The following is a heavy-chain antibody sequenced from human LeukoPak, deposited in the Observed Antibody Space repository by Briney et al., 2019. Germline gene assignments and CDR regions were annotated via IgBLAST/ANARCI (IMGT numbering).Heavy chain of an antibody. J-gene: IGHJ3*02. CDR3: ANTKRITMIGGAFDI. CDR2: IYYTGST. Sequence: SETLSLTCTVSGGSISNYYWSWIRQPPGKGLEWIGYIYYTGSTNYNPSLKSRVTISVDTSKNQFSLKLSSVTAADTAVYYCANTKRITMIGGAFDIWGQGTMVTVSS. CDR1: GGSISNYY. V-gene: IGHV4-59*08. D-gene: IGHD3-22*01.